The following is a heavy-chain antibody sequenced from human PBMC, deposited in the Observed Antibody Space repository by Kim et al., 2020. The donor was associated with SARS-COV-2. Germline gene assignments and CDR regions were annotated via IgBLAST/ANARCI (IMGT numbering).Heavy chain of an antibody. D-gene: IGHD3-3*01. Sequence: SETLSLTCAVYGGSFSGYYWSWIRQPPGKGLEWIGEINHSGSTNYNPSLKSRVTISVDTSKNQFSLKLSSVTAADTAVYYCARRVLRFLEWLPRVGPFDYWGQGTLVTVSS. CDR1: GGSFSGYY. CDR3: ARRVLRFLEWLPRVGPFDY. V-gene: IGHV4-34*01. J-gene: IGHJ4*02. CDR2: INHSGST.